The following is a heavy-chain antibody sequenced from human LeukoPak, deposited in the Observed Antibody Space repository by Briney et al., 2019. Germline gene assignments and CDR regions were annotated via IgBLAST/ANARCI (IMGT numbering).Heavy chain of an antibody. V-gene: IGHV3-11*01. D-gene: IGHD3-22*01. J-gene: IGHJ3*02. CDR3: ARESYYDSRDSFSDAFHI. CDR1: GFTFSDYY. Sequence: GGSLRLSCAASGFTFSDYYMSWIRQAPGKGLEWISYISSSGSTIYYADSVKGRFTISRDNAKNSLYLQMNSLRAGDTAVYYCARESYYDSRDSFSDAFHIWGQGTMVTVSS. CDR2: ISSSGSTI.